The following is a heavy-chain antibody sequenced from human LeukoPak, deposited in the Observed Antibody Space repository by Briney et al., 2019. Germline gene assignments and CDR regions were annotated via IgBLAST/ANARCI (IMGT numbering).Heavy chain of an antibody. CDR3: ARALNRVYFGSGTYYGDYFDY. V-gene: IGHV4-59*01. Sequence: SETLSLTCTVSGGSISNYFWSWIRQPPGKGLEWIGYIYYSGGTNYNPSLKSRVTISVDTSKNQFSLKLSSVTAADTAVYYCARALNRVYFGSGTYYGDYFDYWGQGTLVTVSS. CDR1: GGSISNYF. CDR2: IYYSGGT. J-gene: IGHJ4*02. D-gene: IGHD3-10*01.